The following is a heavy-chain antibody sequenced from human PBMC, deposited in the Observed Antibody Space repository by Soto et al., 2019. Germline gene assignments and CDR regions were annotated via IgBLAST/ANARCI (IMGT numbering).Heavy chain of an antibody. CDR3: ERDDFRAAARFMYFDY. CDR1: GFNVNLNG. CDR2: INWNGGSI. J-gene: IGHJ4*02. D-gene: IGHD6-13*01. Sequence: EVQMVESGGGVVRPGGSRRLSCAVSGFNVNLNGMSGVRQRPGKGLEWVSGINWNGGSIGYADSVKGRFTISRDNAKNSLYLQMNSMRVEDTAFYYCERDDFRAAARFMYFDYWGQGTLVTVSS. V-gene: IGHV3-20*04.